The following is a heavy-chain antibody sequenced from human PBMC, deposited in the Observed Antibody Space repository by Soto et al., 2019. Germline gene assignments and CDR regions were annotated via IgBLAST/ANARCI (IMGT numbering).Heavy chain of an antibody. Sequence: QVQLQESGPGLVKPSQTLSLTCTVSGGSISSGDYYWSWIRQPPGKGLEWIGYIFYSGSTYYTPSLKSRVTISVDTSKNQFSLKLSSVTAADTAVYYCARVDRDDSSGYSSFDYWGQGTLVTVSS. D-gene: IGHD3-22*01. CDR2: IFYSGST. CDR1: GGSISSGDYY. CDR3: ARVDRDDSSGYSSFDY. V-gene: IGHV4-30-4*01. J-gene: IGHJ4*02.